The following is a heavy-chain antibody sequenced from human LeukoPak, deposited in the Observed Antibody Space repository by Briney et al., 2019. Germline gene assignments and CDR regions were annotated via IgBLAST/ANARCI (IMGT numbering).Heavy chain of an antibody. V-gene: IGHV3-30*02. Sequence: GGSLRLSCAASGLTFSSYGMHWVRQAPGKGLEWVAFIRYDGSNKYYADSVKGRFTISRDNPKNTLYLQMNSLRAEDTAVYYCAKDFRRGGPFDYWGQGTLVTVSS. CDR1: GLTFSSYG. J-gene: IGHJ4*02. CDR2: IRYDGSNK. CDR3: AKDFRRGGPFDY. D-gene: IGHD3-16*01.